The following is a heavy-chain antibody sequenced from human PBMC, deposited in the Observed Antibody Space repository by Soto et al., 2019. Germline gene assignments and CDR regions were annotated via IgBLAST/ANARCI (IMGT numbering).Heavy chain of an antibody. J-gene: IGHJ6*02. CDR2: INPNSGGT. CDR1: GYTFTGYY. D-gene: IGHD2-2*01. V-gene: IGHV1-2*02. CDR3: ARSYCSSTSCYHMDV. Sequence: GSVKVSCKASGYTFTGYYMHWVRQAPGQGLEWMGWINPNSGGTNYAQKFQGRVTMTRDTSISTAYMELSRLRSDDTAVYYCARSYCSSTSCYHMDVWGQGTTVTVSS.